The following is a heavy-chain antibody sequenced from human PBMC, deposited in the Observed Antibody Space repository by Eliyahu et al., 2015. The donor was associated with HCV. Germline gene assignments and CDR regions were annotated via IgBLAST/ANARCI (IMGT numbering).Heavy chain of an antibody. J-gene: IGHJ4*02. CDR3: AKNGRNLEWLLSDY. V-gene: IGHV3-23*01. D-gene: IGHD3-3*01. Sequence: EVQLLESGGGLVQPGGSLRLSCAASGFTFXSYAMGWVRQAPGKGLEWVSAISGSGGSTYYADSVKGRFTISRDNSKNTLYLQMNSLRAEDTAVYYCAKNGRNLEWLLSDYWGQGTLVTVSS. CDR1: GFTFXSYA. CDR2: ISGSGGST.